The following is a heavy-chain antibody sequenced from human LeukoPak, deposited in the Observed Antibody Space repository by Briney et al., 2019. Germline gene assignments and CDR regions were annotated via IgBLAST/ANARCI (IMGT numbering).Heavy chain of an antibody. CDR1: GFTFSNAW. V-gene: IGHV3-15*01. CDR2: IKRKRDGGTP. J-gene: IGHJ4*02. CDR3: TGSTHITNDY. Sequence: GGSLRLSCVASGFTFSNAWMSWVRQAPGKGLEWVGRIKRKRDGGTPDYSAPVRGRFSLLRDDAKNTVFLQMNRLKTEETPGYFCTGSTHITNDYWGQGTVVTVSS. D-gene: IGHD1-20*01.